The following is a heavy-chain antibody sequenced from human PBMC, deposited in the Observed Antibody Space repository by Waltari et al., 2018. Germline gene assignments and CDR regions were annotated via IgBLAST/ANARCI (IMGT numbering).Heavy chain of an antibody. Sequence: EVQLMESGGGLVQPGGFLSLSCAASGFIFSRHRMTWVRQGQGKGLGWVVNIKEGRGVCYYADSVKCGFDISRGNAKNSLYLQINSLRIEDAAVNYCARRTGGNLTEYSQWGQGTLVTVPS. J-gene: IGHJ1*01. CDR3: ARRTGGNLTEYSQ. CDR1: GFIFSRHR. D-gene: IGHD2-15*01. CDR2: IKEGRGVC. V-gene: IGHV3-7*01.